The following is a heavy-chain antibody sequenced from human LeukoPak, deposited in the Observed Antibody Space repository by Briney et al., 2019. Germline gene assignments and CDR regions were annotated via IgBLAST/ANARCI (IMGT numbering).Heavy chain of an antibody. Sequence: ASVKVSCKVSGYTLTELSMHWVRQAPGKGLEWMGGFDPEDGETIYAQKFQGRVTMTRDTSTSTVYMELSSLRSEDTAVYYCARGDSSGWYYFDYWGQGTLVTVSS. CDR2: FDPEDGET. D-gene: IGHD6-19*01. J-gene: IGHJ4*02. V-gene: IGHV1-24*01. CDR3: ARGDSSGWYYFDY. CDR1: GYTLTELS.